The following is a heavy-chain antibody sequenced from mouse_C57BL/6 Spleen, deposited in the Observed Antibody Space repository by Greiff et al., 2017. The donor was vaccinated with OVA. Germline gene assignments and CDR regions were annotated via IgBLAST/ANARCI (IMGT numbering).Heavy chain of an antibody. V-gene: IGHV1-64*01. CDR3: ARSPYGNYEDY. CDR1: GYTFTSYW. J-gene: IGHJ2*01. CDR2: IHPNSGST. D-gene: IGHD2-1*01. Sequence: VQLQQSGAELVKPGASVKLSCKASGYTFTSYWMHWVKQRPGQGLEWIGMIHPNSGSTNYNEKFKSKATLTVDKSSSTAYMQLSSLTSEDSAVYYCARSPYGNYEDYWGQGTTLTVSS.